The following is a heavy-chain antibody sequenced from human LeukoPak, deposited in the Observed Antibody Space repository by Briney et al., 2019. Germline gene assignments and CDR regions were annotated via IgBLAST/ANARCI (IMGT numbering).Heavy chain of an antibody. Sequence: QTLPCSVWGGFINCGVYYGRWIRRQPPEGLGRIEYIYFSGSICYNSYLQIQVTISVDKAKNHFPLKLSSVTAADTDLYYCARSSVTMVRGVICDAFDIWREGTMDSVSS. D-gene: IGHD3-10*01. CDR1: GGFINCGVYY. CDR2: IYFSGSI. CDR3: ARSSVTMVRGVICDAFDI. V-gene: IGHV4-31*01. J-gene: IGHJ3*02.